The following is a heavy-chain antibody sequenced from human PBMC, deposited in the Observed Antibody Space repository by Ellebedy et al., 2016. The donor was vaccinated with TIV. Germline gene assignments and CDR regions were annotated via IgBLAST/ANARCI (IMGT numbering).Heavy chain of an antibody. CDR1: GGTFSSYA. D-gene: IGHD4-23*01. V-gene: IGHV1-69*04. J-gene: IGHJ5*02. CDR3: ASGNSAVHNWFDP. CDR2: IIPMLGIA. Sequence: AASVNVSCKASGGTFSSYAISWVRQAPGQGLEWMGRIIPMLGIAQNAQKFQGRVTITADKSTSTAYMELSSLRSEDTAVYYCASGNSAVHNWFDPWGQGTQVTVSS.